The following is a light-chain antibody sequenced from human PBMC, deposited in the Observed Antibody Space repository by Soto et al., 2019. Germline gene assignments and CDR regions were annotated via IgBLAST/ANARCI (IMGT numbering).Light chain of an antibody. CDR3: PVRSNGPPLT. CDR1: QSVSSY. J-gene: IGKJ4*01. V-gene: IGKV3-11*01. Sequence: EIVFTQSPGTLSLSPGERATLSCRASQSVSSYLAWYQQKPGQAPRLLIYDASNRATGIPARFSGSGSGTDFTLTISSLEPQAFAVYCCPVRSNGPPLTFGGGTKVDIK. CDR2: DAS.